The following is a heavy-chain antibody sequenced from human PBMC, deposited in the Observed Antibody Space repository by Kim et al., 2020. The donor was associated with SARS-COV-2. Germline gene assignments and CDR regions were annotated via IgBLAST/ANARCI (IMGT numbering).Heavy chain of an antibody. V-gene: IGHV3-33*08. CDR2: IWYDGSNK. J-gene: IGHJ6*02. D-gene: IGHD6-13*01. Sequence: GGSLRLSCAASGFTFSSYGMHWVRQAPGKGLEWVAVIWYDGSNKYYADSVKGRFTISRDNSKNTLYLQMNSLRAEDTAVYYCARDLYSSSWYGFYYYGMDVWGQGTTVTVSS. CDR3: ARDLYSSSWYGFYYYGMDV. CDR1: GFTFSSYG.